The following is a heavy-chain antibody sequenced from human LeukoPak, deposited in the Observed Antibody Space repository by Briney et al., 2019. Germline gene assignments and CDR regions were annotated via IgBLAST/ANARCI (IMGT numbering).Heavy chain of an antibody. CDR2: IRYDGSNK. CDR3: AKGDYYDSSGYYFVWYFDL. V-gene: IGHV3-30*02. J-gene: IGHJ2*01. Sequence: GGSLRLSCAASGISLSDYNMNWVRQAPGKGLEWVAFIRYDGSNKYYADSVKGRFTISRDNSKNTLYLQMNSLRAEDTAVYYCAKGDYYDSSGYYFVWYFDLWGRGTLVTVSS. CDR1: GISLSDYN. D-gene: IGHD3-22*01.